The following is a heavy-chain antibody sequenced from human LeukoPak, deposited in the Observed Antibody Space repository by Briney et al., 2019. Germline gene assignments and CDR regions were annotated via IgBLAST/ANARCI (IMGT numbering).Heavy chain of an antibody. V-gene: IGHV4-4*07. Sequence: SETLYLTCSVSGGAISNYYWSWIRQPAGKGLEWIGRIYTSGNTNYNPSLKSRVTMSVDTSRNQFSLKLSSVTAADTAVYYCARGGGIPDPDYYYYYYMDVWGKGTKVTVSS. CDR1: GGAISNYY. CDR3: ARGGGIPDPDYYYYYYMDV. D-gene: IGHD2-2*02. CDR2: IYTSGNT. J-gene: IGHJ6*03.